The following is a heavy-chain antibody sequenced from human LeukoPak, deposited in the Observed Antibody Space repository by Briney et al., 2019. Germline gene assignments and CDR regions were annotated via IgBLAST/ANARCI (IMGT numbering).Heavy chain of an antibody. J-gene: IGHJ3*02. CDR2: IYYSGRT. Sequence: PSETLSLTWSVSSGSISISSYYCGWIRQPPGKGLEWIGSIYYSGRTYYNPSLKSRVNIPVDTSKSQFGLNLSSVTAVDTAVYYCARHNKAFDIWGQGTMVTVSS. CDR1: SGSISISSYY. CDR3: ARHNKAFDI. D-gene: IGHD2/OR15-2a*01. V-gene: IGHV4-39*01.